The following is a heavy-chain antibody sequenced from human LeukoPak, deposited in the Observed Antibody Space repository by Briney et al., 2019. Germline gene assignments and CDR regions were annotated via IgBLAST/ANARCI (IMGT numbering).Heavy chain of an antibody. CDR3: ARDLYSSSSVNWFDP. D-gene: IGHD6-6*01. CDR1: GFAFSSHD. V-gene: IGHV3-30*04. Sequence: GGYMRLSCAASGFAFSSHDRHWVRQAQGKGLEWVAVISYDENTKYYADSVKGRFTISRDNSRNTLYLQMNSLRADDTALYYCARDLYSSSSVNWFDPWGQGTLVTVSS. J-gene: IGHJ5*02. CDR2: ISYDENTK.